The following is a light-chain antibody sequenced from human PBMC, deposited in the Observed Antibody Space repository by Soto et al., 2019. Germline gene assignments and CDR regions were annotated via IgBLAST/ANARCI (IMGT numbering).Light chain of an antibody. CDR3: QQFT. CDR2: KAS. Sequence: DIQMTQSPSTLSASVGDRVTITCRASQSISRWLAWNQQKPGKAPKLLIYKASSLESGVPSRFSGSGSGTEFTLTISSLQPDDFATYYGQQFTCGQGTKVEIK. V-gene: IGKV1-5*03. CDR1: QSISRW. J-gene: IGKJ1*01.